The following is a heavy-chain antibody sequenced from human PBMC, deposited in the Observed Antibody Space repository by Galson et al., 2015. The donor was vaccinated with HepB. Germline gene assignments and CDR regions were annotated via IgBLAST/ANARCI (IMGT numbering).Heavy chain of an antibody. CDR3: ARHSGNYYYLDY. CDR1: GGSISSYY. J-gene: IGHJ4*02. D-gene: IGHD1-26*01. V-gene: IGHV4-59*08. CDR2: IYYSGTT. Sequence: ETLSLTCNVSGGSISSYYWNWIRQPPGKGLEWIGYIYYSGTTKYNPSLKSRVTISLDTSKKQFSLKLSSVTAADTAVYYCARHSGNYYYLDYWGQGTLVTVSS.